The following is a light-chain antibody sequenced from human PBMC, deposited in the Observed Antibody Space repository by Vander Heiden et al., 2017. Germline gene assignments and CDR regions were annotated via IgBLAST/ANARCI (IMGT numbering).Light chain of an antibody. Sequence: SYVLTQPPSVSVAPGQTATITCGGNNIGSYTVDWYQQRPGQAPVVVVYDSSDRPSGIPQRFSGSNSGNTATLTISRVEAGDEADYYCQVWDSTSGHVVFGGGTKVTVL. CDR1: NIGSYT. CDR2: DSS. CDR3: QVWDSTSGHVV. J-gene: IGLJ2*01. V-gene: IGLV3-21*02.